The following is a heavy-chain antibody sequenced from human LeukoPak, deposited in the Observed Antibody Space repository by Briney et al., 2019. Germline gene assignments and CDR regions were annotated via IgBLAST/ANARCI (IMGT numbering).Heavy chain of an antibody. CDR1: GFALSHYA. D-gene: IGHD3-9*01. CDR2: MSYDGSIK. J-gene: IGHJ4*02. CDR3: ATIDVTGELDY. V-gene: IGHV3-30*04. Sequence: GGSLRLSCVATGFALSHYAMHWVRQAPGKGLEWVSLMSYDGSIKYYAESVKGRFTISRDNSKNTLYLQMNSLRVEDMGVYYCATIDVTGELDYWGQGTPVTVSS.